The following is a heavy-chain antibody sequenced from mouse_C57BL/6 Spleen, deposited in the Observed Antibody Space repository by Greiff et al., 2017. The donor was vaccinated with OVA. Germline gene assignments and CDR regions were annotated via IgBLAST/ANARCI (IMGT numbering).Heavy chain of an antibody. CDR1: GYTFTSYW. CDR3: ARGYYGSSGTGAWFAY. Sequence: QVQLKQPGAELVMPGASVKLSCKASGYTFTSYWMHWVKQRPGQGLEWIGEIDPSDSYTNYNQKFKGKSTLTVDKSSSTAYMQLSSLTSEDSAVYYCARGYYGSSGTGAWFAYWGQGTLVTVSA. D-gene: IGHD1-1*01. J-gene: IGHJ3*01. CDR2: IDPSDSYT. V-gene: IGHV1-69*01.